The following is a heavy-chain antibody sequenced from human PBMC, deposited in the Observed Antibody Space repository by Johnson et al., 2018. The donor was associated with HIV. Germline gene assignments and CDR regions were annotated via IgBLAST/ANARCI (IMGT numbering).Heavy chain of an antibody. V-gene: IGHV3-11*04. D-gene: IGHD6-6*01. Sequence: QVQLVESGGGLVKPGGSLRLSCAASGFTFSDYYMHWIRQAPGKGLEWVSYISSSGSTTYYADSLKGRFTVSRDNAKNSLSLQMNSLRAEDTAVYYCARDSSNSFRFEMYAFDIWGQGTMVTVSS. CDR1: GFTFSDYY. CDR3: ARDSSNSFRFEMYAFDI. CDR2: ISSSGSTT. J-gene: IGHJ3*02.